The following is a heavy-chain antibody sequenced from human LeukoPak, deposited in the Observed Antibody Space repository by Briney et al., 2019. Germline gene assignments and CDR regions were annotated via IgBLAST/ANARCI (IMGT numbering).Heavy chain of an antibody. J-gene: IGHJ4*02. CDR2: ISDIGSI. CDR1: GGSISSYY. D-gene: IGHD2/OR15-2a*01. V-gene: IGHV4-59*08. Sequence: SETLSLTCTVSGGSISSYYWSWIRQPPGKGLEWIAYISDIGSINYNPSLKSRVTISLDTSKNQLSLKLRSVTAADTAVYYCAGHHPRNTVDSWGQGTLVTVSS. CDR3: AGHHPRNTVDS.